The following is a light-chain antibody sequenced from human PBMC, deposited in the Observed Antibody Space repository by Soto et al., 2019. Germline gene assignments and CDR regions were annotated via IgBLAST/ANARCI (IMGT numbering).Light chain of an antibody. CDR3: QHYHNWPYT. Sequence: EIVMTQSPATLSVSPGERVTLSCRASQSISSNLAWYQQKPGQAPRLLIYVASTRAAGIPARFSGSGSGTEFTLTISSLQSEDFAVYYCQHYHNWPYTFGQGTKLEIK. V-gene: IGKV3-15*01. CDR1: QSISSN. CDR2: VAS. J-gene: IGKJ2*01.